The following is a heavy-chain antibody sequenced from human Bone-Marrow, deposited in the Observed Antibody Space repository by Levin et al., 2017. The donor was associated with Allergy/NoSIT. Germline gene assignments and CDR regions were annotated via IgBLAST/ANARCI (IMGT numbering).Heavy chain of an antibody. CDR3: ARQDSDNWFDP. D-gene: IGHD2-15*01. J-gene: IGHJ5*02. CDR2: INDSENT. Sequence: SETLSLTCAVYSGSFSGYYWSWIRQPPGKGLEWIGEINDSENTNCNPSLKSRVTISLDTSKNQFSLKLNSVTAGDTAVYYCARQDSDNWFDPWGQGTLVTVSS. CDR1: SGSFSGYY. V-gene: IGHV4-34*01.